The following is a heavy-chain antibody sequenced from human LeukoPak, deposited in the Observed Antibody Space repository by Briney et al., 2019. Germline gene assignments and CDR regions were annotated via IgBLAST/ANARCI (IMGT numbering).Heavy chain of an antibody. Sequence: PGGSLRLSCAASGFTFSSYAMSWVRQAPGKGLEWVSAISGSGGSTYYADSVKGRFTISRDNSKNTLYLQVNSLRAEDTAVYYCAKCGDDYVWGSYRQTSYWYFDLWGRGTLVTVSS. CDR1: GFTFSSYA. D-gene: IGHD3-16*02. CDR3: AKCGDDYVWGSYRQTSYWYFDL. J-gene: IGHJ2*01. V-gene: IGHV3-23*01. CDR2: ISGSGGST.